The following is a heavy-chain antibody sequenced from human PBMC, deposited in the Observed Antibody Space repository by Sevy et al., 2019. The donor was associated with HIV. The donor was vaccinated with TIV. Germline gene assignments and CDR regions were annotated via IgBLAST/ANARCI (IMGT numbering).Heavy chain of an antibody. D-gene: IGHD1-26*01. CDR2: ISGSSGTI. Sequence: GGSPRLSCAASGFTFSSYNMNWVRQAPGKGLEWVSYISGSSGTIYYADSVKGRFTISRDNAKSSLYLQMNSLRVEDTAVYYCARSRVGTNWFDPWGQGTLVTVSS. CDR1: GFTFSSYN. V-gene: IGHV3-48*01. J-gene: IGHJ5*02. CDR3: ARSRVGTNWFDP.